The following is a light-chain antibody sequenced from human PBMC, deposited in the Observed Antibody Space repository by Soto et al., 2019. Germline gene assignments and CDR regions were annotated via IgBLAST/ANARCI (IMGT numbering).Light chain of an antibody. CDR2: DAS. CDR1: QDISNY. V-gene: IGKV1-33*01. J-gene: IGKJ4*01. Sequence: DIQMTQSPSSLSASVGDRVTITCQASQDISNYLNWYQQKPGKAPKLLIYDASNLETGVPSRFSGSGSGTDFTFTISSLQAEDIATYYCQQYDNLPLTFGGETKVEIK. CDR3: QQYDNLPLT.